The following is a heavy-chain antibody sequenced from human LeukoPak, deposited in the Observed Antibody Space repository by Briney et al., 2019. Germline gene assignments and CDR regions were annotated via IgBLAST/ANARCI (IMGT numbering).Heavy chain of an antibody. V-gene: IGHV4-31*03. Sequence: SQTLSLTCTVSGGSISSGGYYWNWIRQHPGKGLEWIGYIYYSGSTYYNPSLKSRVTISVDTSKNQFSLKLSSVTAADTAVYYCVVADGYIDAFDIWGQGTMVTVSS. CDR2: IYYSGST. J-gene: IGHJ3*02. CDR3: VVADGYIDAFDI. CDR1: GGSISSGGYY. D-gene: IGHD5-24*01.